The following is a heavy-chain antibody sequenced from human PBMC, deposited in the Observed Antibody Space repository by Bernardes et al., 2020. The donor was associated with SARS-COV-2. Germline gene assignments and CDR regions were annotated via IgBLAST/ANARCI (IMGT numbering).Heavy chain of an antibody. CDR3: ARAPNFFYGMDV. CDR2: ISSSGSTI. CDR1: GFTFSNFE. V-gene: IGHV3-48*03. J-gene: IGHJ6*02. Sequence: GGSLRLSCAASGFTFSNFEMNWVRQAPGKGLEWISYISSSGSTIYYADSVKGRLTISRDNAKNSVFMQMNSLRAEDTAVYYCARAPNFFYGMDVWGQGTTVTVSS.